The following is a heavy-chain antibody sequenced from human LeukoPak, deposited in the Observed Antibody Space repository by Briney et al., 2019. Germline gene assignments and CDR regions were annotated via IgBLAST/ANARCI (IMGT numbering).Heavy chain of an antibody. Sequence: SETLSLTCAVYGGPFSGYYWSWIRQPPGKGLEWIGEINHSGSTNYNPSLKSRVTISVDTSKNQFSLKLSSVTAADTAVYYCARVTKYYGDYVTYFQHWGQGTLVTVSS. D-gene: IGHD4-17*01. CDR2: INHSGST. CDR1: GGPFSGYY. J-gene: IGHJ1*01. V-gene: IGHV4-34*01. CDR3: ARVTKYYGDYVTYFQH.